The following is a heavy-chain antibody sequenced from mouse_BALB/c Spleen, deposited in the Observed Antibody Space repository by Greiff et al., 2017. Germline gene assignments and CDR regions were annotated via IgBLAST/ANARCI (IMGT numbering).Heavy chain of an antibody. Sequence: QVTLKESGPGILQPSQTLSLTCSFSGFSLSTSGMGVSWIRQPSGKGLEWLAHIYWEDDKRYNPSLKSRLTISKDTSSNQVFLKITSVDTADTATYYCARSNEGSRPWFAYWGQGTLVTVSA. CDR3: ARSNEGSRPWFAY. CDR2: IYWEDDK. CDR1: GFSLSTSGMG. V-gene: IGHV8-12*01. J-gene: IGHJ3*01.